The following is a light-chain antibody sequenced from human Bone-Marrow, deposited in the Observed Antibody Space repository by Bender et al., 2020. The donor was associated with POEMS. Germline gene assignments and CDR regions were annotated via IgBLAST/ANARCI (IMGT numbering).Light chain of an antibody. Sequence: SYVLTQPPSVSVSPGQTARITCSGDVLPKQYAYWYQQKPGQAPVLVIYGNDKRPSGISDRFSGSTSGNTASLTITGAQAGDEADYYCNSRESGGHHLVFGGGTKLTVL. CDR3: NSRESGGHHLV. CDR1: VLPKQY. J-gene: IGLJ2*01. CDR2: GND. V-gene: IGLV3-25*02.